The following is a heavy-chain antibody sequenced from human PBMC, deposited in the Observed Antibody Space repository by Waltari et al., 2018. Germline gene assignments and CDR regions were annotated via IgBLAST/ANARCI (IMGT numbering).Heavy chain of an antibody. CDR1: GYSIRSTYY. CDR3: ATDPSYYGSGTYWAGWFDP. J-gene: IGHJ5*02. Sequence: QVQLQESGPGLVKPSETLSLTCTVSGYSIRSTYYWGWIRQSPGQGLEWIGSIFHSGSTYHNPSLKSRFTISGDTSKNQFSLKLSAVTAADTAVDYCATDPSYYGSGTYWAGWFDPWGQGTLVTVSS. CDR2: IFHSGST. D-gene: IGHD3-10*01. V-gene: IGHV4-38-2*02.